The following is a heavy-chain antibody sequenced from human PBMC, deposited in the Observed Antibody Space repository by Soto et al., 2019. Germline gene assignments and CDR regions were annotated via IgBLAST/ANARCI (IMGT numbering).Heavy chain of an antibody. Sequence: ASMKVSCKASGYTFTRSGISCLQHSPGQGLEWMGWISTYNGDTNYAQTFQGRVTMTTDTSTSTVHMEVRSLRSDDTAVYYCAREGVATYYYYGMDVWG. CDR3: AREGVATYYYYGMDV. CDR2: ISTYNGDT. D-gene: IGHD2-21*01. CDR1: GYTFTRSG. V-gene: IGHV1-18*01. J-gene: IGHJ6*02.